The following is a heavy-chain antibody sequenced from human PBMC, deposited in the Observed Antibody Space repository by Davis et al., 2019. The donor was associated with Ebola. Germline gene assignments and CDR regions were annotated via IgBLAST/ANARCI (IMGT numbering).Heavy chain of an antibody. V-gene: IGHV1-18*01. Sequence: ASVKVSCKTSGYSFTRYGITWVRQAPGQRLEWMGWISAYNGNTNYPQKFQGRVTMTTDTSTNTAYMELRSLRSDDTAVYYCARTITMILEGWFDTWGQGTLVTVSS. CDR1: GYSFTRYG. J-gene: IGHJ5*02. CDR2: ISAYNGNT. CDR3: ARTITMILEGWFDT. D-gene: IGHD3-22*01.